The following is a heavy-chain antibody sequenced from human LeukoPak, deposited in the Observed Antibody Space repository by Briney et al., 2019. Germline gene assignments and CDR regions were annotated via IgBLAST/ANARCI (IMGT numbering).Heavy chain of an antibody. CDR3: ARGYYDILTGYGPHFDY. V-gene: IGHV7-4-1*02. Sequence: ASVKVSCKASGYTFTSYAMNWVRQAPGQGLEWMGWINTNTGNPTYAQGFTGRFVFSLDTSVSTAYLQVSSLKAEDTAVYYCARGYYDILTGYGPHFDYWGQGTLVTVSS. CDR1: GYTFTSYA. D-gene: IGHD3-9*01. J-gene: IGHJ4*02. CDR2: INTNTGNP.